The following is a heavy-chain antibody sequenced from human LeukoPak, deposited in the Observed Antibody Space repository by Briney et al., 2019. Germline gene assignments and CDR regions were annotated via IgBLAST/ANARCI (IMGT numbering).Heavy chain of an antibody. V-gene: IGHV5-51*01. J-gene: IGHJ4*02. CDR3: AVTLTYYYDSSGSIDY. D-gene: IGHD3-22*01. CDR2: IYPGDSDT. Sequence: GESLKISCKGSGYSFTSYWIGWVRQMPGKGLEWMGIIYPGDSDTRYSPSFQGQATISADKSISTAYLQWSSLKASDTAMYYCAVTLTYYYDSSGSIDYWGQGTLVTVSS. CDR1: GYSFTSYW.